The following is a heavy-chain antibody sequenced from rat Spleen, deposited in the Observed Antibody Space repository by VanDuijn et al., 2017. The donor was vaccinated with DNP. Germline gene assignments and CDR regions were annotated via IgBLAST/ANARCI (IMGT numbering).Heavy chain of an antibody. D-gene: IGHD1-4*01. V-gene: IGHV5-7*01. J-gene: IGHJ2*01. Sequence: EVQLVESGGGLVQPGRSLKLSCAVSRITFSDHNMAWVRQAPKKGLEWVATISSDGSDTYYRDSVKGRFTISSDNAKSTLYLQMDSLRSEDTATYYCASRPPPTRGPFDYWGQGVAVTVSS. CDR3: ASRPPPTRGPFDY. CDR2: ISSDGSDT. CDR1: RITFSDHN.